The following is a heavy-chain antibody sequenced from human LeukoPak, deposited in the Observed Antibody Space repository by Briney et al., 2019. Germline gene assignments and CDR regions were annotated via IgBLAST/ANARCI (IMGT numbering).Heavy chain of an antibody. J-gene: IGHJ1*01. CDR2: ISGSGAYT. CDR1: GFTFSSYA. D-gene: IGHD3-10*01. CDR3: AKYFASGSYYKLPH. Sequence: GGSLRLSCAASGFTFSSYAMSWVRQAPGKGLEWASTISGSGAYTYYADSVKGRFTISRDNSKNTLYLQMNSLRAEDTAVYYCAKYFASGSYYKLPHWGQGTLVTVSS. V-gene: IGHV3-23*01.